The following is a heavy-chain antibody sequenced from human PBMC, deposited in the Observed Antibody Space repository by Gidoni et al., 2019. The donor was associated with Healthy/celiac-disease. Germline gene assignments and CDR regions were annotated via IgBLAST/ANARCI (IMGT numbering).Heavy chain of an antibody. CDR3: ARRPHGFNYYYYYMDV. Sequence: QLQLQESGPGLVKPSETLPLTCNVSGGYIRSSSYYWGWIPQPPGKGLEWIGSIYYSGCTYYNPSIKSRVTISVDTSKNQFSLKLSSVTAADTAVYYCARRPHGFNYYYYYMDVWGKGTTVTVSS. CDR1: GGYIRSSSYY. J-gene: IGHJ6*03. CDR2: IYYSGCT. V-gene: IGHV4-39*01.